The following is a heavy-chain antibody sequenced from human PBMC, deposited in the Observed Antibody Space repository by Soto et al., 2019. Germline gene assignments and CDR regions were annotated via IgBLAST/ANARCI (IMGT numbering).Heavy chain of an antibody. CDR1: GGSISSSSYY. V-gene: IGHV4-39*01. Sequence: PSETLPLTCTVSGGSISSSSYYWGWIRQPPGKGLEWIGSIYYSGSTYYNPSLKSRVTISVDTSKNQFSLKLSSVTAADTAVYYCASPQRYSYGPFDYWGQGTLVTVSS. D-gene: IGHD5-18*01. CDR2: IYYSGST. J-gene: IGHJ4*02. CDR3: ASPQRYSYGPFDY.